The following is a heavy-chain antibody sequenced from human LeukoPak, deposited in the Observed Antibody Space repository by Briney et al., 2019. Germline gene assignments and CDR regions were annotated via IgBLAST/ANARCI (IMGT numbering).Heavy chain of an antibody. V-gene: IGHV1-69*13. J-gene: IGHJ6*04. CDR2: IIPIFGTA. D-gene: IGHD5-12*01. CDR1: GGTFSSYA. CDR3: ARTDGQVATMPLYYYYVMDV. Sequence: SVKVSCKASGGTFSSYAISWVRQAPGQGIEWMGGIIPIFGTANYAQKFQGRVTITADESTSTAYMELSSLRSEDTAVYYCARTDGQVATMPLYYYYVMDVWGKGTTVTVSS.